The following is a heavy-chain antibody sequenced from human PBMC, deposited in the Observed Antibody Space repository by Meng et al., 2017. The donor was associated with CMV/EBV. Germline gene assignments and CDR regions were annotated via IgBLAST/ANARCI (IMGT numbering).Heavy chain of an antibody. CDR3: ARCVVVPAAHATPRIWFDS. CDR2: IYYSGST. D-gene: IGHD2-2*01. V-gene: IGHV4-61*01. Sequence: SETLSLTCTVSGGSVSSGSYYWSWIRQPPGKGLEWIGYIYYSGSTNYNPSLKSRVTISVDTSKNQFSLKLSSVTAADTAVYYCARCVVVPAAHATPRIWFDSWGQGTLVTVSS. J-gene: IGHJ5*01. CDR1: GGSVSSGSYY.